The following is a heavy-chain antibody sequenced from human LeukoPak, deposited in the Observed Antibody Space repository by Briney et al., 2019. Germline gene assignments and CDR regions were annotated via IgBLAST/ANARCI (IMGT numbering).Heavy chain of an antibody. CDR2: ISYDGSNK. Sequence: GGSLRLSCAASGFTFSSYAMHWVRQAPGKGLEWVAVISYDGSNKYCADSVKGRFTISRDNSKNTLYLQMNSLRAEDTAVYYCARVTGWLQPFDYWGQGTLATVSS. J-gene: IGHJ4*02. CDR3: ARVTGWLQPFDY. CDR1: GFTFSSYA. V-gene: IGHV3-30-3*01. D-gene: IGHD5-24*01.